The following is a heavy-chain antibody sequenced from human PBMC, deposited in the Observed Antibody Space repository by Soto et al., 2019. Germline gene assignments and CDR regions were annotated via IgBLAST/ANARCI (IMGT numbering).Heavy chain of an antibody. V-gene: IGHV3-30-3*01. CDR2: ISYNGNNK. J-gene: IGHJ4*02. D-gene: IGHD2-2*01. Sequence: GGSLRLSCAASGFPFSDFYMSWIRQAPGKGLEWLAVISYNGNNKYHADSVKGRFTISRDNSKNTLYLQMNSLRAEDTAVYYCARLDIVVVPAAKTKLKVPFDYWGQGTLVTVSS. CDR1: GFPFSDFY. CDR3: ARLDIVVVPAAKTKLKVPFDY.